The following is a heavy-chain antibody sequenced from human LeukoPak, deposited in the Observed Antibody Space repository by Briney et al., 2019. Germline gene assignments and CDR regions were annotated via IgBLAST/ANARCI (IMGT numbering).Heavy chain of an antibody. Sequence: PGGSLRLSCAASGFTFSSYSMNWVRQAPGKGLEWVSSISSSSSYIYYADSVKGRFTISRDNAKNSLYLQMNSLRAEDTAVYYCARASYDFWSGYYTDWFDPWGQGTLVTVSS. V-gene: IGHV3-21*01. CDR2: ISSSSSYI. CDR1: GFTFSSYS. D-gene: IGHD3-3*01. J-gene: IGHJ5*02. CDR3: ARASYDFWSGYYTDWFDP.